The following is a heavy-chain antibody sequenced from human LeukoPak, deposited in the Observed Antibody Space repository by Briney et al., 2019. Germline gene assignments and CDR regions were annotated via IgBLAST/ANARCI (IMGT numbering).Heavy chain of an antibody. CDR1: GFTFSDYN. Sequence: PGGSLRLSCAASGFTFSDYNMDWVRQAPGKGLEWVSYITDSGNTIHYADSVKGRFTISRDNAKNSLYLQMNSLRAEDTAVYYCARSIGLTGGGVDVWGQGTTVTVSS. J-gene: IGHJ6*02. D-gene: IGHD3-9*01. CDR3: ARSIGLTGGGVDV. V-gene: IGHV3-11*01. CDR2: ITDSGNTI.